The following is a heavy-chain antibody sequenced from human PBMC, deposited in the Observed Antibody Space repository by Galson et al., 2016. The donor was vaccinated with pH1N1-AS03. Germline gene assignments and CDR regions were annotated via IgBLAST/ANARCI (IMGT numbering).Heavy chain of an antibody. V-gene: IGHV1-46*03. D-gene: IGHD3-16*01. CDR1: GYTFIRYY. CDR2: INPSGGST. Sequence: SVKVSCKASGYTFIRYYMHWVRQAPGRGLEWKGVINPSGGSTTYAEKFQGRVTMTRDTSTSTVYMELSSLRSEDTAVYSCAIQAAYHQNFHHWGQGTLVTVSS. J-gene: IGHJ4*02. CDR3: AIQAAYHQNFHH.